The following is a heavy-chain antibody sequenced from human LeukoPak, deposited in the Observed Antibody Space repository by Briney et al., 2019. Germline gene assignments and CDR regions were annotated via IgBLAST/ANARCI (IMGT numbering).Heavy chain of an antibody. Sequence: SETLSLTCAVYGGSFSGYYWSWIRQPPGKGLEWIGEINHSGSTNYNPSLKSRVTISVDTSKNQFSLKLSSVTAADTAVYYCAAQWFEEHYVDYWGQGTLVTVSS. V-gene: IGHV4-34*01. CDR3: AAQWFEEHYVDY. J-gene: IGHJ4*02. CDR2: INHSGST. D-gene: IGHD3-10*01. CDR1: GGSFSGYY.